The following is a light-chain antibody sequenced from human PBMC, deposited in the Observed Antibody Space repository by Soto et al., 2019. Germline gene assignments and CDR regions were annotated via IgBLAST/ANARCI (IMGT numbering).Light chain of an antibody. V-gene: IGLV3-25*02. CDR2: KDS. J-gene: IGLJ1*01. CDR1: PLPKQY. Sequence: SYELTQPPSVSVSPGQTARITCSGDPLPKQYAHWYQQKAGQAPVLLIYKDSERPSGIPERFSGSSSGTAVTLTISGVQAEDEADYYCQSADSSGTYHLFGIGTKVTVL. CDR3: QSADSSGTYHL.